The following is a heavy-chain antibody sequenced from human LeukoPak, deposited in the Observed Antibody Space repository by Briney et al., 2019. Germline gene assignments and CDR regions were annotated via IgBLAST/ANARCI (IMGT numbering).Heavy chain of an antibody. Sequence: PSETLSLTCTVSGGSISSDYWSWIRRPPGKGLEWIGYIYHSGSTNYNPSLKSRVTISVHTSKNQFSLKLSSVTAADTAVYYCARVTGYRIEDYFDYWGQGTLVTVSS. J-gene: IGHJ4*02. D-gene: IGHD6-13*01. CDR3: ARVTGYRIEDYFDY. V-gene: IGHV4-59*01. CDR1: GGSISSDY. CDR2: IYHSGST.